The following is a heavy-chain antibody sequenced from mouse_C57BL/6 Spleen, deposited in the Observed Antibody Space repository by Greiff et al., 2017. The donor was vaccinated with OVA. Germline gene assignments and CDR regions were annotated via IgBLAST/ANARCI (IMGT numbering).Heavy chain of an antibody. Sequence: QVQLKQPGAELVRPGSSVKLSCKASGYTFTSYWMDWVKQRPGQGLEWIGNIYPSDSETHYNQKFKDKATLTVDKSSSTAYMQLSSLTSEDSAVYYCARGGVYGYDEPYWGQGTLVTVSA. V-gene: IGHV1-61*01. J-gene: IGHJ3*01. D-gene: IGHD2-2*01. CDR3: ARGGVYGYDEPY. CDR2: IYPSDSET. CDR1: GYTFTSYW.